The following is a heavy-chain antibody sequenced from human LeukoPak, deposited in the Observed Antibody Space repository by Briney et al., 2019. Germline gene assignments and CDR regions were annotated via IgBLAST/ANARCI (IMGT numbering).Heavy chain of an antibody. V-gene: IGHV3-23*01. J-gene: IGHJ6*02. Sequence: GGSLRLSCAASGFTFSSYAMSWVRQAPGKGLEWVSAISGSGGSTYYADSVKGRFTISRDNSKNTLYLQMNSLRAEDTAVYYYAKFTVTAFRGNDYYYGMDVWGQGTTVTVSS. CDR1: GFTFSSYA. CDR2: ISGSGGST. CDR3: AKFTVTAFRGNDYYYGMDV. D-gene: IGHD4-17*01.